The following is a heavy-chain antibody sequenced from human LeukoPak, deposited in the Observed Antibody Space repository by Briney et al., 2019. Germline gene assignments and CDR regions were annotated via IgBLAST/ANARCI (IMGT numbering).Heavy chain of an antibody. J-gene: IGHJ4*02. CDR3: ARSSGWWALDY. D-gene: IGHD6-13*01. Sequence: SETLSPTCAVSGVSIASYSCHWIRQPPGKGLEDVAAIDSYGNTYYNPSLRSRLTIAVDPSKNQCSLKVTSVTAADTAVYYCARSSGWWALDYWGQGTLAAVSS. V-gene: IGHV4-39*07. CDR2: IDSYGNT. CDR1: GVSIASYS.